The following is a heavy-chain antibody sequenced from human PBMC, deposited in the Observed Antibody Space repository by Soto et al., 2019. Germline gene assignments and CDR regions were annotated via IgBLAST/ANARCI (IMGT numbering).Heavy chain of an antibody. CDR1: GFTFSSHW. D-gene: IGHD1-1*01. V-gene: IGHV3-7*01. CDR3: TRAYIDWSDDHFDS. CDR2: IKEDGNEK. Sequence: EVQLVESGGGLVQPGGSLRLSCAASGFTFSSHWMTWVRQAPGKGLEWVAHIKEDGNEKNYVDSVRGRFTISRDNAKNSLYLQLNSLRAEDTAVYYCTRAYIDWSDDHFDSWGQGTLVTVSS. J-gene: IGHJ4*02.